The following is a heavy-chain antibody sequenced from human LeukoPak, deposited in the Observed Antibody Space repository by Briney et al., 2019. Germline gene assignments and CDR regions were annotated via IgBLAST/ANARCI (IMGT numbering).Heavy chain of an antibody. CDR2: ISSSGSTI. CDR1: GFTFSSYE. Sequence: GGSLRLSCAASGFTFSSYEMNWVRQAPGKGLEWVSYISSSGSTIYYADSVKGRFTISRDNAKNSLYLQMNSLRAEDTAVYYCARVGYDYVWGSYGLDYWGQGTLVTVSS. CDR3: ARVGYDYVWGSYGLDY. J-gene: IGHJ4*02. D-gene: IGHD3-16*01. V-gene: IGHV3-48*03.